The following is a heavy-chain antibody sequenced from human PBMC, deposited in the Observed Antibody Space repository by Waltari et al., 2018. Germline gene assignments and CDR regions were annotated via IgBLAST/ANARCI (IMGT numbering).Heavy chain of an antibody. D-gene: IGHD6-13*01. Sequence: QVQLVQSGAEVKKPGSSVKVSCKASGGTFSSYAISWVRQAPGQGLGWMGGIIPIFGTANYAQKFQGRVTITTDESTSTAYMELSSLRSEDTAVYYCARNPKAAAGTFYYYYYGMDVWGQGTTVTVSS. CDR3: ARNPKAAAGTFYYYYYGMDV. CDR1: GGTFSSYA. CDR2: IIPIFGTA. J-gene: IGHJ6*02. V-gene: IGHV1-69*05.